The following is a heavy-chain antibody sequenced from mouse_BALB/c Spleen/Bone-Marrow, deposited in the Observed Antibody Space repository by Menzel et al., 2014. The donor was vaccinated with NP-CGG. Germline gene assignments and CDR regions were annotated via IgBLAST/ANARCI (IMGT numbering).Heavy chain of an antibody. Sequence: VQLQQSGAELVKPGASVKLSCKASGYTFTSYYMYWVKQRPGQGLEWIGEINPSNGGTNFNEKFKSRATLTVDKSSSTAYMQLSSPTSEDSAVYYCTRGRTWDFDYWGQGTTLTVSS. CDR2: INPSNGGT. J-gene: IGHJ2*01. CDR3: TRGRTWDFDY. D-gene: IGHD4-1*01. V-gene: IGHV1S81*02. CDR1: GYTFTSYY.